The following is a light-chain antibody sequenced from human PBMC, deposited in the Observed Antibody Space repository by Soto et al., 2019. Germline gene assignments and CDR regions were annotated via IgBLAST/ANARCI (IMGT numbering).Light chain of an antibody. V-gene: IGKV1-5*01. CDR3: QQYGSYSYS. J-gene: IGKJ2*01. CDR1: QSISSW. CDR2: DAS. Sequence: DIQMTQSPSTLSASVGDRVTITCRASQSISSWLAWYQQKPGKAPKLLIYDASSLDSGVPSRFSGSGSGTEFTLTITSLQPDDFATYYCQQYGSYSYSFGQGTKMEIK.